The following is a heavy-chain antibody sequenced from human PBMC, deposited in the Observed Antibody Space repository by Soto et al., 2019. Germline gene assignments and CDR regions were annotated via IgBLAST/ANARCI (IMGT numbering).Heavy chain of an antibody. CDR2: IYSGGTT. CDR3: ASFLTAATGPIDY. Sequence: HPGGSLRLACAASGFSVSSNYMSWVRQAPGKGLEWVSVIYSGGTTYYADSVKGRFTISRDNSKNTLYLQMNSLRAEDTAVYYCASFLTAATGPIDYWGQGTLGHRLL. J-gene: IGHJ4*02. V-gene: IGHV3-53*01. CDR1: GFSVSSNY. D-gene: IGHD6-13*01.